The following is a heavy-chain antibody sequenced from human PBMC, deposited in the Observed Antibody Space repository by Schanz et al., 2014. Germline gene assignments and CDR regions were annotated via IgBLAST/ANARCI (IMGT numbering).Heavy chain of an antibody. CDR2: IWDAGSNK. V-gene: IGHV3-33*06. CDR3: AKEEPTRSSGGYIAYFDY. J-gene: IGHJ4*02. D-gene: IGHD6-19*01. CDR1: GITFSSFG. Sequence: VRLVESGGGLVQPGGSLRLSCAASGITFSSFGMHWVRQAPGKGLEWVAVIWDAGSNKYYADSVKGRFTISRDNSKNTLYLQMNSLRAEDSAVYYCAKEEPTRSSGGYIAYFDYGGQGTRVTVSS.